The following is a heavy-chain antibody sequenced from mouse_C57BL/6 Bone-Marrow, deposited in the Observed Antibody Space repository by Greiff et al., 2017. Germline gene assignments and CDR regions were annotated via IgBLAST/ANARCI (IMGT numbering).Heavy chain of an antibody. V-gene: IGHV2-2*01. D-gene: IGHD2-4*01. CDR1: GFSLTSYG. CDR3: ARNGRRLRRGYVDY. J-gene: IGHJ2*01. Sequence: VQLQQSGPGLVLPSQSLSITCTVSGFSLTSYGVHWVRQSPGKGLEWLGVIWSGGSTDYNAAFISRLSNSKDNSTSQVFFKMNSLQADDAAIYYCARNGRRLRRGYVDYWGEDTTLTVSS. CDR2: IWSGGST.